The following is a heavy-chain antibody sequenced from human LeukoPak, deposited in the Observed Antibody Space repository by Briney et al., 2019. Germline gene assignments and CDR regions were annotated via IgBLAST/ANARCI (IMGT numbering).Heavy chain of an antibody. D-gene: IGHD6-13*01. CDR2: ISGSGDYI. CDR3: ARGVGSNWFIYFQY. Sequence: GGSLRLSCTASGFTFSSYTMNWVRQAPGKGLEWVSSISGSGDYIFYADSMKGRFTISRDNARNSLYLQVNSLRAEDTAVYYCARGVGSNWFIYFQYWGQGTVVTVSS. CDR1: GFTFSSYT. J-gene: IGHJ1*01. V-gene: IGHV3-21*01.